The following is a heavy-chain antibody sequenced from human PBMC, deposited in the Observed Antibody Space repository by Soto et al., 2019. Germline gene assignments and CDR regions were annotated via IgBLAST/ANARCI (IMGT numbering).Heavy chain of an antibody. CDR2: IYYSGST. CDR1: GGSISTYY. Sequence: SETLSLTCTVSGGSISTYYWSWIRQPPGKGLEWIGYIYYSGSTNYNPSLKSRVTTSVDTSKNQFSLKLSSVTAADTAVYYCARGVNPLGWFDPWGQGTLVTVSS. J-gene: IGHJ5*02. CDR3: ARGVNPLGWFDP. V-gene: IGHV4-59*01. D-gene: IGHD3-10*01.